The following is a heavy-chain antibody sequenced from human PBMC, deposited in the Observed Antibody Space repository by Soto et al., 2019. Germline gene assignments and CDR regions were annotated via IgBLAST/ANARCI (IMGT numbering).Heavy chain of an antibody. D-gene: IGHD3-16*01. CDR2: ISYDGSNK. CDR1: GFTFSSYG. CDR3: AKLGGY. Sequence: QVQLVESGGGVVQPGRSLRLSCAASGFTFSSYGMHWVRQAPGKGLEWVAVISYDGSNKYYADSVKGRFTISRDNSKNTLYLQMNSLIAEATAVYYCAKLGGYWGQGTLVTVSS. J-gene: IGHJ4*02. V-gene: IGHV3-30*18.